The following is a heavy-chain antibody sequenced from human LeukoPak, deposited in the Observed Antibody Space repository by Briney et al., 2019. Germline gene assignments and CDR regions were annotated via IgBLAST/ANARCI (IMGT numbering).Heavy chain of an antibody. D-gene: IGHD2-2*01. CDR1: GFTFSNAW. CDR2: IKQDGSEK. J-gene: IGHJ4*02. CDR3: ANGEYQLPTNY. V-gene: IGHV3-7*01. Sequence: GGSLRLSCAASGFTFSNAWMSWVRQAPGKGLEWVANIKQDGSEKYYVDSVKGRFTISRDNAKNSLYLQMNSLRAEDTAVYYCANGEYQLPTNYWGQGTLVTVSS.